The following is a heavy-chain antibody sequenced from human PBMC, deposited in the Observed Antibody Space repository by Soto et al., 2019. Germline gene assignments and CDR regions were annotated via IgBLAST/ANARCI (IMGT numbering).Heavy chain of an antibody. J-gene: IGHJ6*02. D-gene: IGHD4-4*01. CDR3: VKPPVITASYYYYDMDV. V-gene: IGHV3-23*01. Sequence: GGSLRLSCAAPGFTFSTYPMSWVRQAPGKGLEWVSGISGSGLSTYYTDSVKGRFTSSRDNSKNTVFLQMNSLRDEDTAVYYCVKPPVITASYYYYDMDVWGQGTTVTVSS. CDR1: GFTFSTYP. CDR2: ISGSGLST.